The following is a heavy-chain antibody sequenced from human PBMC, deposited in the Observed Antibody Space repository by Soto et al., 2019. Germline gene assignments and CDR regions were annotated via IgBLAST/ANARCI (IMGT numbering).Heavy chain of an antibody. Sequence: EVHLLESGGGLVQPGGSLRLSCVASEFTFSNYAMNWVRQAPGEGPEWVSLISSSGGSTYYADSVKGRFSISRDNSKNTLYLQMNSLRVEDTAIYYGAKDIQGRVATTGDDAFDIWGQGTMVTVSS. V-gene: IGHV3-23*01. J-gene: IGHJ3*02. CDR1: EFTFSNYA. CDR3: AKDIQGRVATTGDDAFDI. CDR2: ISSSGGST. D-gene: IGHD6-13*01.